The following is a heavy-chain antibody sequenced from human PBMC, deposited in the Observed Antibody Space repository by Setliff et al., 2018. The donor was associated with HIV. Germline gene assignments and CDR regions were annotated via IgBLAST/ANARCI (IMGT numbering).Heavy chain of an antibody. J-gene: IGHJ4*02. CDR1: GFTFRSYW. D-gene: IGHD3-16*01. V-gene: IGHV3-74*01. Sequence: GGSLRFSCAASGFTFRSYWMYWVRQPPGKGLVWVSRINIDGGSTNYADSVKGRFTISRDNAKNTLYLQMNGLSAEDTAVYYCARDRFRGGVGTGLAEYWGQGTVVTVSS. CDR3: ARDRFRGGVGTGLAEY. CDR2: INIDGGST.